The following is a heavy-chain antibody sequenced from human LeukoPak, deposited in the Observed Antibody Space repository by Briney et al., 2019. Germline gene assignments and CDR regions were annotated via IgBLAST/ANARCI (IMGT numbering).Heavy chain of an antibody. D-gene: IGHD6-13*01. Sequence: ASVKVSCKASGYTFTGYYMHWVRQAPGQGLEWMGWINPNSGGTNYAQKFQGRVTMTRDTSISTAYMELSRLTSDDTAVYYCARDRYFGTAAGKLYYYYMDVWGKGTTVTVSS. J-gene: IGHJ6*03. V-gene: IGHV1-2*02. CDR3: ARDRYFGTAAGKLYYYYMDV. CDR1: GYTFTGYY. CDR2: INPNSGGT.